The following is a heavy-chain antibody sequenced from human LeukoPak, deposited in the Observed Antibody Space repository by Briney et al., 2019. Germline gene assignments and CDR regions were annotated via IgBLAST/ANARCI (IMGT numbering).Heavy chain of an antibody. J-gene: IGHJ6*02. CDR1: GFTFSSYS. CDR3: AVTTVTTKYYYYGMDV. D-gene: IGHD4-17*01. CDR2: ISSSSSTI. V-gene: IGHV3-48*01. Sequence: GGSLRLSCAASGFTFSSYSMNWVRQAPGKGLEWVSYISSSSSTIYYADSVKGRFTISRDNAKNSLYLQMNSLRAEDTAVYYCAVTTVTTKYYYYGMDVWGQGTTVTVSS.